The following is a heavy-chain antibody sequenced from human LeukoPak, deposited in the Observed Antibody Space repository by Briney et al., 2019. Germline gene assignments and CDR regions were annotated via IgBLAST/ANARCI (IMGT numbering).Heavy chain of an antibody. Sequence: PGGSLSLSCAASGFTFSSYAMSWVRQAPGKGLEWVSTISNSRGTTYYADSVKGRFTISRDNSKNTLYLQMNSLRAEDTAIYYCAKDGMGTTPFDYWGQGTLVTVSS. CDR3: AKDGMGTTPFDY. J-gene: IGHJ4*02. D-gene: IGHD5-24*01. CDR1: GFTFSSYA. V-gene: IGHV3-23*01. CDR2: ISNSRGTT.